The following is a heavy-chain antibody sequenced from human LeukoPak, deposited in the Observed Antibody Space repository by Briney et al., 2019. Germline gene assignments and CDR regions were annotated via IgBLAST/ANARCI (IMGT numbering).Heavy chain of an antibody. CDR2: INHSGST. CDR1: GGSFSGYH. J-gene: IGHJ4*02. V-gene: IGHV4-34*01. CDR3: ARGRVSDY. Sequence: SETLSLTCAVYGGSFSGYHWSWIRQPPGKGLEWIGEINHSGSTNYNPSLKSRVTISVDTSKNQFSLKLSSVTAADTAVYYCARGRVSDYWGQGTLVTVSS.